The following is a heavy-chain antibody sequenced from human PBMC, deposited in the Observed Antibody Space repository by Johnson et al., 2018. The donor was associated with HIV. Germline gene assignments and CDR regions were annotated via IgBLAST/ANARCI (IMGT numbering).Heavy chain of an antibody. Sequence: VQLVESGGGVVQPGRSLRLSCAASGFTFSDYAMHWVRQAPGKGLEYVSAISSNGGSTYYANSVKDRFIISRDNSKDTLYLQMGSLRGEDMAIYYCAIPYYYESGAYQWGQGTMVTVSS. J-gene: IGHJ3*01. V-gene: IGHV3-64*01. CDR3: AIPYYYESGAYQ. CDR2: ISSNGGST. D-gene: IGHD3-22*01. CDR1: GFTFSDYA.